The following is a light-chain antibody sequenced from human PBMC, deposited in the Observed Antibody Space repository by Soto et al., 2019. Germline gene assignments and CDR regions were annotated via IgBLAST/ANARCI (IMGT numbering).Light chain of an antibody. CDR2: AAS. J-gene: IGKJ5*01. V-gene: IGKV3-15*01. CDR1: QGISTL. CDR3: QQYYDWPIT. Sequence: EIVLTQSPATLSVSPGERATLFCRASQGISTLLAWYQQKPGQAPRLLIYAASTRAAGIPARFSGSGSGTDFTLTISSLQSEDFAIYYCQQYYDWPITFGQGTHWRL.